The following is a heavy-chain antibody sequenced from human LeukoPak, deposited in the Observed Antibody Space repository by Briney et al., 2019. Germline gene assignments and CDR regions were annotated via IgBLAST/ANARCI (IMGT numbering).Heavy chain of an antibody. J-gene: IGHJ4*02. V-gene: IGHV3-23*01. CDR1: GFTFSSYA. Sequence: GGSLRLSCAASGFTFSSYAMSWVRQAPGKGLEWVSAISGSGGSTYYADSAKGRFTISRDNSKNTLYLQMNSLRAEDTAVYYCAKGKKHFGDLEEYYFDYWGQGTLVTVSS. CDR3: AKGKKHFGDLEEYYFDY. D-gene: IGHD4-17*01. CDR2: ISGSGGST.